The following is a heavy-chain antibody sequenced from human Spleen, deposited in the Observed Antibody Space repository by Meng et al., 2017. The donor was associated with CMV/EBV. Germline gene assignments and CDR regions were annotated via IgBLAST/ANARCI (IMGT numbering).Heavy chain of an antibody. CDR3: ARNLVLPAAIQYYYHNHGMDV. CDR2: VKSKTDGGTT. D-gene: IGHD2-2*01. V-gene: IGHV3-15*01. Sequence: GGSLRLSCVASGITFNNAWMSWVRQAPGKGLEWVGRVKSKTDGGTTDYAGPVKGRFTISREDSKNTLFLQMNSLKTEDSAVYYCARNLVLPAAIQYYYHNHGMDVWGQGTTVTVSS. J-gene: IGHJ6*02. CDR1: GITFNNAW.